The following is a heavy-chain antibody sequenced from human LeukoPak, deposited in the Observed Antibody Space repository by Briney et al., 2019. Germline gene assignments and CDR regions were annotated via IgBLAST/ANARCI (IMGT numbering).Heavy chain of an antibody. Sequence: ASVKVSCKASGYTFTDYYIHWVRQAPGHGLEWMAWMNPNSGGTSYAQKFQGKVTMTRDTSISTAYMELSRLRFDDTAVFYCAINKQGKSLDYWGQGTLVTVSS. CDR2: MNPNSGGT. V-gene: IGHV1-2*02. CDR3: AINKQGKSLDY. J-gene: IGHJ4*02. CDR1: GYTFTDYY.